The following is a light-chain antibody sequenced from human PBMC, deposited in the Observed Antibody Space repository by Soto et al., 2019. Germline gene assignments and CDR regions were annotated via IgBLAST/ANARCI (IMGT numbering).Light chain of an antibody. CDR3: QYYKEHST. J-gene: IGKJ1*01. V-gene: IGKV1-5*03. CDR2: EAS. CDR1: QSIGSW. Sequence: DIQMTQSPSTLSASVGDRVTITCRASQSIGSWLAWYQQKPGKAPKLLIYEASSSEIGVPPRFSGSGFGTEFTLTISSLQPEDSATYYCQYYKEHSTFGQGTRLEIK.